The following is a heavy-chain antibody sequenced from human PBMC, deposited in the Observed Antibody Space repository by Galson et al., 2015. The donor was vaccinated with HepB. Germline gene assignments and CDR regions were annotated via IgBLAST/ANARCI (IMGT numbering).Heavy chain of an antibody. CDR2: ISGSDDST. CDR3: AKEGGSSGTYYFDY. V-gene: IGHV3-23*01. D-gene: IGHD1-26*01. J-gene: IGHJ4*02. CDR1: GFTFSNYA. Sequence: SLRLSCAASGFTFSNYAMSWVRQAPGQGLEWVSTISGSDDSTYYADSVKGRFTISRDNSKNTLLLQMESLRVEDTAIYYCAKEGGSSGTYYFDYWGQGTLVTVSS.